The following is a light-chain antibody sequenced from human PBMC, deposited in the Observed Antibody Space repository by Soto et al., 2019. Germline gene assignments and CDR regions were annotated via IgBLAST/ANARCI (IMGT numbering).Light chain of an antibody. V-gene: IGKV1-9*01. Sequence: DIQLTQSPSSLSASVGDRVTITCRASQGISSCLAWYQQKPGKAPNLLIYAASTLQSGVPSRFSGSGSGTDFTLTISSLQPEDFATYYCQQHNTYPPTFGQGTQLEIK. CDR1: QGISSC. CDR2: AAS. J-gene: IGKJ2*01. CDR3: QQHNTYPPT.